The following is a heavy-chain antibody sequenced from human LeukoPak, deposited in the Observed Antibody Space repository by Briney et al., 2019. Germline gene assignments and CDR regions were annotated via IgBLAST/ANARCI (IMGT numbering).Heavy chain of an antibody. D-gene: IGHD5-24*01. Sequence: GASVTVSCKASGYTFTGYYMHWVRQAPGQGLEWMGWINPNSGGTNYAQKFQGRVTMTRDTSTSTAYMELRSLRSDDTAMYYCARMEMATAIFDYWGQGTLVTVSS. CDR2: INPNSGGT. CDR1: GYTFTGYY. V-gene: IGHV1-2*02. CDR3: ARMEMATAIFDY. J-gene: IGHJ4*02.